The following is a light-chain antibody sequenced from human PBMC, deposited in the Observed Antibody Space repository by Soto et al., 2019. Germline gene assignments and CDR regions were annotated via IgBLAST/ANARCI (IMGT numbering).Light chain of an antibody. CDR2: NSS. CDR1: QSVRSNY. Sequence: EIVLTQSPGTLSLSPGERATLSCRASQSVRSNYLAWYQQKPGQARRLLIYNSSTRATGIPDRFSGSGSGTDFTLTISRLEPEDFALYYCQQYRDLPQTFGQGTQVEIK. V-gene: IGKV3-20*01. CDR3: QQYRDLPQT. J-gene: IGKJ1*01.